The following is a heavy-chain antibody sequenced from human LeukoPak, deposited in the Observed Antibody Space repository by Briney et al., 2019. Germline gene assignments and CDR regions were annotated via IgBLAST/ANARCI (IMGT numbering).Heavy chain of an antibody. CDR1: GGSFSGYY. Sequence: SETLSLTCAVYGGSFSGYYWSWIRQPPGKGLEWIGEINHSGSTNYNPSLKSRVTISVDTSKNQFSLKLSSVTAADTAVYYCARGRDSSSWYGAMRPFHIWGQGTMATSPS. V-gene: IGHV4-34*01. CDR2: INHSGST. CDR3: ARGRDSSSWYGAMRPFHI. J-gene: IGHJ3*02. D-gene: IGHD6-13*01.